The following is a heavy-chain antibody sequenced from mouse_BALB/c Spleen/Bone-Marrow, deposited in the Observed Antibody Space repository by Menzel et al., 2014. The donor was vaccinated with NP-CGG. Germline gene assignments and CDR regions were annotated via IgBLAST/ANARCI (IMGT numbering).Heavy chain of an antibody. CDR2: IRNKANGYTT. V-gene: IGHV7-3*02. D-gene: IGHD1-1*01. CDR1: GFTFTEYY. J-gene: IGHJ1*01. Sequence: EVQGVESGGGLVQPGGSLRLSCATSGFTFTEYYMSWVRQPPGKALEWLGFIRNKANGYTTEYSASVKGRFTISRDNSQSILYLQMNTLRAEDSATYYCARDSVSGSSYWYFDVWGAGTTVTVSS. CDR3: ARDSVSGSSYWYFDV.